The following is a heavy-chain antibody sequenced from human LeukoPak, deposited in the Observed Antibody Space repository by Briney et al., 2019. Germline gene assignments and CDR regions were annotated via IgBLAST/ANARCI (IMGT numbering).Heavy chain of an antibody. J-gene: IGHJ6*03. Sequence: GGSLRLSCAASGFTFSSYEMNWVRQAPGKGLEWVSYISSSGSTIYYADSVKGRFTISRDNAKNSLYLQMNSLRAEDTAVYYCARGGLRDYVWERLDYYYYMDVWGKGTTVTVSS. CDR3: ARGGLRDYVWERLDYYYYMDV. D-gene: IGHD3-16*01. CDR2: ISSSGSTI. CDR1: GFTFSSYE. V-gene: IGHV3-48*03.